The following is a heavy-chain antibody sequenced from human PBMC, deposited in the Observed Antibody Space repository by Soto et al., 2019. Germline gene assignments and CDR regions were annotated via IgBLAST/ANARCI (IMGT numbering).Heavy chain of an antibody. CDR3: AKDRLRFLEPGHWFDP. V-gene: IGHV3-23*01. J-gene: IGHJ5*02. CDR1: GFTFSSYA. Sequence: VGSLILSCAASGFTFSSYAMSWVRQAPGKGLEWVSAISGSGGSTYYADSVKGRFTISRDNSKNTLYLQMNSLRAEDTAVYYCAKDRLRFLEPGHWFDPWGQGTLVTVSS. CDR2: ISGSGGST. D-gene: IGHD3-3*01.